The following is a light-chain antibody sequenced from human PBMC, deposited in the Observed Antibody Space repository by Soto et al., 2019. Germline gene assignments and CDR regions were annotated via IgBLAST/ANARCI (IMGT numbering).Light chain of an antibody. V-gene: IGKV3-20*01. CDR2: GAS. CDR3: QQFGGSSYS. Sequence: ESVLTQSPGTLSLSPGERATLSCTASQSVSSNYLAWYQQKPGQAPRLLIYGASTMATGIPDRFSGSGSGTDFTLTISRLEPEDFAVYYCQQFGGSSYSFGQGTKLEIK. CDR1: QSVSSNY. J-gene: IGKJ2*03.